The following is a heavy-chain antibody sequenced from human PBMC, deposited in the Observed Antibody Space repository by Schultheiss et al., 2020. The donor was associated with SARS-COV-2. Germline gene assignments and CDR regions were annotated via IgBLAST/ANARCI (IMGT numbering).Heavy chain of an antibody. V-gene: IGHV3-21*04. CDR2: ISSSSSYI. D-gene: IGHD3-3*02. CDR1: GFTFSSYS. Sequence: GGSLRLSCAASGFTFSSYSMNWVRQAPGKGLEWVSSISSSSSYIYYADSVKGRFTISRDNSKNTLYLQMNSLRAEDTALYYCAKDISWRWGQGTLVTVSS. J-gene: IGHJ4*02. CDR3: AKDISWR.